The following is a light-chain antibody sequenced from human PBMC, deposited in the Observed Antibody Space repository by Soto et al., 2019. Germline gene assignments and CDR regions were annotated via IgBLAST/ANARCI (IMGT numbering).Light chain of an antibody. CDR3: QLYGISPH. CDR2: ASS. V-gene: IGKV3-20*01. J-gene: IGKJ5*01. CDR1: QSRGSNF. Sequence: DIVLTQSPVTRSWSAAERCTLSCKTSQSRGSNFLAWYQHKPGQAPRLLIYASSNRATGIPDRFSGSASGTDFTLTINRLEPEDFAVYYCQLYGISPHFGQGTRLEIK.